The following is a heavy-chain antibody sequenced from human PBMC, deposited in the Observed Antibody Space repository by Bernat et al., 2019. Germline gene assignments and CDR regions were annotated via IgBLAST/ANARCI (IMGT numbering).Heavy chain of an antibody. Sequence: QVQLVESGGGVVQPGRSLRLSCAASGFTFSSYGMHWVRQAPGKGLDWVAVISYDGGSKFYADSVKGRFTISRDNSKNTLYLQMNSLRAEDTAVYYCARDWGLLTGEENDAFDIWGQGTMVTVSS. CDR1: GFTFSSYG. CDR2: ISYDGGSK. CDR3: ARDWGLLTGEENDAFDI. J-gene: IGHJ3*02. D-gene: IGHD7-27*01. V-gene: IGHV3-30*03.